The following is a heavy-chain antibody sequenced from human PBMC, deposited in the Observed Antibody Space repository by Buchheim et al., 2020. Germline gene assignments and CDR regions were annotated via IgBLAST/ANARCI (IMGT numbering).Heavy chain of an antibody. Sequence: QVQLQESGPGLVKPSQTLSLTCTVSGGSISSGAYYWSWIRQHPGKGLEWIGYIYYTGNTYYNPSLKSRVTISVDTSKNQFSLKLSSVTAADTAVYYCARVFVPAAIESRKKYYFDYWGQGTL. V-gene: IGHV4-31*03. CDR1: GGSISSGAYY. CDR2: IYYTGNT. D-gene: IGHD2-2*01. CDR3: ARVFVPAAIESRKKYYFDY. J-gene: IGHJ4*02.